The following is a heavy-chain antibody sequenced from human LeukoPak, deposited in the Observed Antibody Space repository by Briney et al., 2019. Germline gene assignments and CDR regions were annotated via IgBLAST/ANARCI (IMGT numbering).Heavy chain of an antibody. CDR2: ISYDGSKK. D-gene: IGHD2-8*01. CDR3: AREFSDCTNGVCYAYFDY. Sequence: GRSLRLSCAASGFTFSSYAMHWVRQAPGKGLEWVAVISYDGSKKYYADSVKGRFTISRDNSKNTLYLQMNSLRAEDTAVYYCAREFSDCTNGVCYAYFDYWGQGTLVTVSS. CDR1: GFTFSSYA. J-gene: IGHJ4*02. V-gene: IGHV3-30-3*01.